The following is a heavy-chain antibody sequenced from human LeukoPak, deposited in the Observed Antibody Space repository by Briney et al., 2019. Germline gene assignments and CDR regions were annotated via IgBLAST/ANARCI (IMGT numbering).Heavy chain of an antibody. Sequence: SGGSLRLSCAASGFTFKDYTMHWVRQPPGKGLEWVSLISVDGDSAYYADSVRGRFTISRDNNNKSLYLQMNSLRTEDTAFYYCAKFTGGYSTWSQGTLVTVSS. D-gene: IGHD4-11*01. CDR3: AKFTGGYST. J-gene: IGHJ4*02. CDR1: GFTFKDYT. V-gene: IGHV3-43*01. CDR2: ISVDGDSA.